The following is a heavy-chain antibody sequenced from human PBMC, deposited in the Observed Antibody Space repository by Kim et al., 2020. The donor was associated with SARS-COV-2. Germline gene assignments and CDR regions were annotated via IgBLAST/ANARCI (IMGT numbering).Heavy chain of an antibody. D-gene: IGHD3-10*01. CDR3: AVGAFWSTDTFDI. J-gene: IGHJ3*02. Sequence: QSLKSRVIISIETSKNRFSLSLSSVTAADTAVYYCAVGAFWSTDTFDIWGQGTMVTVSS. V-gene: IGHV4-31*02.